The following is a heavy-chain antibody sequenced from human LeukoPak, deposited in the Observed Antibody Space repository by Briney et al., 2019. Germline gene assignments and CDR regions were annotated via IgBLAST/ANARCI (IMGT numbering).Heavy chain of an antibody. CDR2: INPSGGST. J-gene: IGHJ6*02. V-gene: IGHV1-46*01. CDR3: AREDVVLVDAVRYYYYGMDV. D-gene: IGHD2-8*01. Sequence: ASVKVSCTASGYTFIRYYMHWVRQAPGQGLEWMGIINPSGGSTSYVQKFQDRVTMTRDTSTSTVYMELSSLKSEDTAVYYCAREDVVLVDAVRYYYYGMDVWGQGTTVTVFS. CDR1: GYTFIRYY.